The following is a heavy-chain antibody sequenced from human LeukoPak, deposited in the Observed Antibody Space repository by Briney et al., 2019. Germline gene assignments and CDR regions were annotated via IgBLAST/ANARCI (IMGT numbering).Heavy chain of an antibody. CDR2: INSDGSWT. Sequence: GGSLRLSCAASGLTFSSYWMHWVRQAPGKGLVWVSRINSDGSWTGYADSVKGRFTISKDNAKNTVYLQMNNLRAGDTAVYYCVSFYETNWGRGTLVTVSS. V-gene: IGHV3-74*01. CDR1: GLTFSSYW. D-gene: IGHD2-2*01. CDR3: VSFYETN. J-gene: IGHJ4*02.